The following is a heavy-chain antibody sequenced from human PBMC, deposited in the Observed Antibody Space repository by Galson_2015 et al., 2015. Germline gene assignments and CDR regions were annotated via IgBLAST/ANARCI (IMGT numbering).Heavy chain of an antibody. CDR1: GDSVSSNSAA. CDR3: AREELGYSSSWDGLIAAGCYGMDV. D-gene: IGHD6-13*01. V-gene: IGHV6-1*01. Sequence: CAISGDSVSSNSAAWNWIRQSPSRGLEWLGRTYYRSKWYNDYAVSVKSRITINPDTSKNQFSLQLNSVTPEDTAVYYCAREELGYSSSWDGLIAAGCYGMDVWGQGTTVTVSS. CDR2: TYYRSKWYN. J-gene: IGHJ6*02.